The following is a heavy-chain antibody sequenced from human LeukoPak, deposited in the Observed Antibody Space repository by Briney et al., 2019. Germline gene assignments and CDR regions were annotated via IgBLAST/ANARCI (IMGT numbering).Heavy chain of an antibody. Sequence: KSSETLSLTCTVSGDSISTSTYYWGWIRQPPGKGLEWIGSIFYSGSTYYNPSLKSRVTISVDTSKNQFSLRLSSVTAADTAVYYCARDASLQMGAFDVWGQGTMVTVSS. CDR3: ARDASLQMGAFDV. V-gene: IGHV4-39*02. CDR1: GDSISTSTYY. D-gene: IGHD1-1*01. J-gene: IGHJ3*01. CDR2: IFYSGST.